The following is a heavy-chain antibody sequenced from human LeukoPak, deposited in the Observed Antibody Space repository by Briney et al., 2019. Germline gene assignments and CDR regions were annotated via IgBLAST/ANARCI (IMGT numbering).Heavy chain of an antibody. J-gene: IGHJ4*02. V-gene: IGHV1-69*05. CDR2: IITIFGTA. Sequence: SVKVSCKASGGTFSSYAISWVRQAPGQGLEWMGRIITIFGTANYAQKFQGRVTITKDESTSTAYTELSSLRSEDTAVYYCAREMATITVLFDYWGQGTLVTVSS. CDR3: AREMATITVLFDY. CDR1: GGTFSSYA. D-gene: IGHD5-24*01.